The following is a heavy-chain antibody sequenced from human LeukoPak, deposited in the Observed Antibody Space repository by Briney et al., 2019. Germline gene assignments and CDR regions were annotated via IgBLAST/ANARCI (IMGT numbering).Heavy chain of an antibody. J-gene: IGHJ5*02. D-gene: IGHD1-26*01. Sequence: SETLSLTCTVSGGSISSCYWSWIRQPPGKGLEWIGYIYYSGSTNYNPSLKSRVTISVDTSKNQFSLKLSSVTAADTAVYYCARDRRVVGATRPWFDPWGQGTLVTVSS. V-gene: IGHV4-59*01. CDR1: GGSISSCY. CDR2: IYYSGST. CDR3: ARDRRVVGATRPWFDP.